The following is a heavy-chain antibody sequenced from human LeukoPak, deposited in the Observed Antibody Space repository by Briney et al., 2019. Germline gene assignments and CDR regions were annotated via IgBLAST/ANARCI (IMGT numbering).Heavy chain of an antibody. CDR1: GFTFTGHS. J-gene: IGHJ4*02. D-gene: IGHD1-26*01. CDR3: AREKQSGGTPFDY. CDR2: VAHDEKTI. Sequence: GGSLRLSCVASGFTFTGHSMHWVRQAPGKGLEWVAVVAHDEKTIFYADSLKGRFTVSRDNSKNTVYLQMNSLRDEDTAVYYCAREKQSGGTPFDYWGQGSLVTVSS. V-gene: IGHV3-30*04.